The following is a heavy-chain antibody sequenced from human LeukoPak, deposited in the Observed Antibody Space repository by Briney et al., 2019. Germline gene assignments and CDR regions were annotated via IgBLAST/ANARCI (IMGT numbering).Heavy chain of an antibody. D-gene: IGHD6-13*01. V-gene: IGHV4-4*07. CDR2: IYTSGST. CDR1: GGSISSYY. CDR3: ARGPYSSSWETLFDY. Sequence: SETLSLTCTVSGGSISSYYWSWIRQPAGKGLEWIGRIYTSGSTNYNPSLKGRVTMSVDTSKNQFSLKLSSVTAADTAVYYCARGPYSSSWETLFDYWGQGTLVTVSS. J-gene: IGHJ4*02.